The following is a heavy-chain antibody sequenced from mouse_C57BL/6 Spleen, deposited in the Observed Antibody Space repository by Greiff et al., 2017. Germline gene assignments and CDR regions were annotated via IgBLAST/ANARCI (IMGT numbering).Heavy chain of an antibody. V-gene: IGHV5-17*01. CDR1: GFTFSDYG. CDR2: ISSGSSTI. D-gene: IGHD1-1*02. CDR3: ARGGYYRYFDV. Sequence: EVKVVESGGGLVKPGGSLKLSCAASGFTFSDYGMHWVRQAPEKGLEWVAYISSGSSTIYYADTVKGRFTISRDTAKNTLFLQLTSLRSEDTAMYYGARGGYYRYFDVWGTGTTVTVSS. J-gene: IGHJ1*03.